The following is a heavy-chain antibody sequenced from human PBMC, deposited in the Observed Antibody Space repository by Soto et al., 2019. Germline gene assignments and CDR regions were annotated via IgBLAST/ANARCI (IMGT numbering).Heavy chain of an antibody. Sequence: PSETLSLTCTVSGGSISSSSYYWGWIRQPPGKGLEWIGSIYYSGSTYYNPSLKSRVTISVDASKNQFSLKLSSVTAADTAVYYCARLGRGLGYGDYDNHQKYAFDIWGQGTMVTVSS. D-gene: IGHD4-17*01. V-gene: IGHV4-39*01. CDR1: GGSISSSSYY. J-gene: IGHJ3*02. CDR3: ARLGRGLGYGDYDNHQKYAFDI. CDR2: IYYSGST.